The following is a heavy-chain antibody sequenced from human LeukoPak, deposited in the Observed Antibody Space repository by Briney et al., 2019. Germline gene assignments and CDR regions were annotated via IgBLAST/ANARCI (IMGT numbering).Heavy chain of an antibody. V-gene: IGHV4-59*01. Sequence: SETLSLTCTVSGGSISSYYWSWIRQPPGKGLGWIGYIYYSGSTNYNPSLKSRVTISVDTSKNQFSLKLSSVTAADTAVYYCAKGVTLDYWGQGTLVTVSS. CDR3: AKGVTLDY. J-gene: IGHJ4*02. CDR1: GGSISSYY. D-gene: IGHD3-10*01. CDR2: IYYSGST.